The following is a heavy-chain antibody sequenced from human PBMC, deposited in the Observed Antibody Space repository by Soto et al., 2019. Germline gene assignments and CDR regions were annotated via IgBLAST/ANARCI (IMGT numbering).Heavy chain of an antibody. CDR3: PRDQDTYGQAVFDS. D-gene: IGHD2-15*01. CDR1: GFTFTTFW. J-gene: IGHJ4*02. V-gene: IGHV3-74*03. Sequence: PGGCLRLSCETSGFTFTTFWMHWVRQVPGKGLVWVSRVSPDGSSTTYADSVKGRFTISRDNAKNTMFLQMNNLRVDDTALYFCPRDQDTYGQAVFDSWGQGTLVTVSS. CDR2: VSPDGSST.